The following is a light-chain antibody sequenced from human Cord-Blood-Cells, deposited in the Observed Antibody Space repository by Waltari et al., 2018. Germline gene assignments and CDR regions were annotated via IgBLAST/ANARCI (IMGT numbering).Light chain of an antibody. V-gene: IGLV2-23*01. J-gene: IGLJ1*01. CDR3: CTYAGSSTYV. CDR1: SSDVGSYKL. Sequence: QSALTQPASVSGSPGQSITIPCTGTSSDVGSYKLVSWYHQHPGKAPKLMIYEGSKRPSGVSNRFSGSKSGNTASLTISVLQAEDEADYYCCTYAGSSTYVFGTGTKVTVL. CDR2: EGS.